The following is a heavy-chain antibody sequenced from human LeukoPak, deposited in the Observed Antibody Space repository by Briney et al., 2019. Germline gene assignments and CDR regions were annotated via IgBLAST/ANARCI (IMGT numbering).Heavy chain of an antibody. Sequence: ASVKVSCKASGYTFTRNFMHWVRQAPGHGREWMGVFNPSGGSATYSQNFQGRVTMTRDTSTSTVYMEMSSLRSEDTAVYYCARESCSGGSCYYLDYWGQGTLVTVSS. CDR3: ARESCSGGSCYYLDY. CDR1: GYTFTRNF. V-gene: IGHV1-46*01. J-gene: IGHJ4*02. CDR2: FNPSGGSA. D-gene: IGHD2-15*01.